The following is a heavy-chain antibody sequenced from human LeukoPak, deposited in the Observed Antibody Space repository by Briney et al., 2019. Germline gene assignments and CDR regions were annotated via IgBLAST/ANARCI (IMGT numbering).Heavy chain of an antibody. Sequence: SETLSLTCTVSGGSISSGGYYWSWIRQHPGKGLEWIGYIYYSGSTNYNPSLKSRVTISVDTSKNQFSLKLSSVTAADTAVYYCARARPPFDYYGSGAVSSGYYFDYWGRGTLVTVSS. V-gene: IGHV4-31*03. CDR2: IYYSGST. D-gene: IGHD3-10*01. CDR1: GGSISSGGYY. CDR3: ARARPPFDYYGSGAVSSGYYFDY. J-gene: IGHJ4*02.